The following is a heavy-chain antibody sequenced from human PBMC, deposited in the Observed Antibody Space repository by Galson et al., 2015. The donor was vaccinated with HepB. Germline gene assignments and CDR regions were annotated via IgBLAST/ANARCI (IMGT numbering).Heavy chain of an antibody. CDR1: GFTLNNYG. Sequence: SLRLSCAASGFTLNNYGMNWVRQAPGKGLEWLSYISGSSGTIHYADSVKGRFTISRDNAKSSLFLQMNSLRVEDTAVYYCASRIAMAGNHYFDNWGQGTLVTVSS. V-gene: IGHV3-48*04. CDR3: ASRIAMAGNHYFDN. D-gene: IGHD6-19*01. CDR2: ISGSSGTI. J-gene: IGHJ4*02.